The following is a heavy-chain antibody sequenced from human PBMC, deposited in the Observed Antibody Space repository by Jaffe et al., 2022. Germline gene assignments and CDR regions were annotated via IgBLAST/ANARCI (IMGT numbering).Heavy chain of an antibody. Sequence: QVQLVQSGAEVKKPGASVKVSCKASGYTFTSYYMHWVRQAPGQGLEWMGIINPSGGSTSYAQKFQGRVTMTRDTSTSTVYMELSSLRSEDTAVYYCARDGAGGYDFWSGYPGVNFDYWGQGTLVTVSS. CDR2: INPSGGST. CDR1: GYTFTSYY. CDR3: ARDGAGGYDFWSGYPGVNFDY. J-gene: IGHJ4*02. V-gene: IGHV1-46*03. D-gene: IGHD3-3*01.